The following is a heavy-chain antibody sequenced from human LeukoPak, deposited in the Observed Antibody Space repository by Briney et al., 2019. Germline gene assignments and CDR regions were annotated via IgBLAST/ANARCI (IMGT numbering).Heavy chain of an antibody. Sequence: PGRSLRLSCAASGFTFSSYGMRWVRQAPGKGLEWVAVISYDGSNKYYADSVKGRFTISRDNSKNTLYLQMNSLRAEDTAVYYCAKSAELLWFGELVYFDYWGQGTLVTVSS. V-gene: IGHV3-30*18. CDR3: AKSAELLWFGELVYFDY. D-gene: IGHD3-10*01. J-gene: IGHJ4*02. CDR1: GFTFSSYG. CDR2: ISYDGSNK.